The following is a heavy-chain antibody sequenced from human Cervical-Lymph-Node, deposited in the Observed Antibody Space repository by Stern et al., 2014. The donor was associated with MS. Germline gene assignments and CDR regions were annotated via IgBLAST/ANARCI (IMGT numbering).Heavy chain of an antibody. CDR2: IIPMFGTA. V-gene: IGHV1-69*01. CDR3: ASSFGELTPEAV. CDR1: GGTFSSYA. J-gene: IGHJ6*02. D-gene: IGHD3-10*01. Sequence: VQLVQSGAEGKKPGSSVRVSCKASGGTFSSYAISWVRQAPGQGLEWMGVIIPMFGTANYAHKFQCRVTITADASPTTAYREVSSLRSEDTAVYYCASSFGELTPEAVWCQVTTVTVFS.